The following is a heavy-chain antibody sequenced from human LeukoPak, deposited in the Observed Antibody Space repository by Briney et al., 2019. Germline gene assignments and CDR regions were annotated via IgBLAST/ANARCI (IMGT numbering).Heavy chain of an antibody. CDR3: AKEIRDMIFGVVINLIHAFDI. Sequence: GGSLRLSCAASGFTFDDYAMHWVRQAPGKGLEWVSAISGSGGSTYYADSVKGRFTISRDNSKNTLYLQMSSLRAEDTAVYYCAKEIRDMIFGVVINLIHAFDIWGQGTMVTVSS. D-gene: IGHD3-3*01. V-gene: IGHV3-23*01. J-gene: IGHJ3*02. CDR2: ISGSGGST. CDR1: GFTFDDYA.